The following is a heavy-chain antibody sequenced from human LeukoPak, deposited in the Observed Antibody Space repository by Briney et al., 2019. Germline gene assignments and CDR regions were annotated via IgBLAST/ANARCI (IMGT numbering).Heavy chain of an antibody. J-gene: IGHJ6*03. CDR1: GGTFSSYA. V-gene: IGHV1-69*01. Sequence: SVKVSCKASGGTFSSYAISWVRQAPGQGLEWMGGIIPIFGTANYAQKFQGRVTITADESTSTAYMELSSLRSEDTAVYYCARDQVAAAPHYYYYYMDVWGKGTTVTVSS. D-gene: IGHD2-15*01. CDR2: IIPIFGTA. CDR3: ARDQVAAAPHYYYYYMDV.